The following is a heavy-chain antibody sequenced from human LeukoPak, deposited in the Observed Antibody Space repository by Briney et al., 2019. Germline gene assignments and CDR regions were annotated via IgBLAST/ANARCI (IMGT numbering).Heavy chain of an antibody. CDR3: ARVPTYYYDSSGYLNWFDP. Sequence: SETLSLTCTVSGGSISSGGYYWSWIRQPPGKGLEWIGYIYHSGSTNYNPSLKSRVTISVDTSKNQFSLKLSSVTAADTAVYYCARVPTYYYDSSGYLNWFDPWGQGTLVTVSS. D-gene: IGHD3-22*01. J-gene: IGHJ5*02. CDR2: IYHSGST. V-gene: IGHV4-61*08. CDR1: GGSISSGGYY.